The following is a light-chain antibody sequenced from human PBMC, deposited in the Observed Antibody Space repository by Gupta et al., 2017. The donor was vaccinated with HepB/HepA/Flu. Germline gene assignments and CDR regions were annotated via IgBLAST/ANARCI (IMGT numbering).Light chain of an antibody. CDR1: SSNIGNNY. CDR2: RNN. J-gene: IGLJ2*01. CDR3: AACDDSRSGLV. Sequence: SVLTQAPSASGPPGKRVTISCSGSSSNIGNNYVYSYQQDPGTAPKLLIYRNNQRPSGVPNRFSGSKSGTSASLAISGLRAEDEADYYCAACDDSRSGLVFGGGTNLTVL. V-gene: IGLV1-47*01.